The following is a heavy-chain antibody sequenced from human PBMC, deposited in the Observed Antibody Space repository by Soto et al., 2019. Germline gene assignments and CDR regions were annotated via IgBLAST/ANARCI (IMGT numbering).Heavy chain of an antibody. CDR1: GGSLRNSV. CDR2: VITILGTA. Sequence: QVQLVQSGAEVKKPGSSGKVSCTASGGSLRNSVISWVRQAPAQRLEWMGGVITILGTANYAQKFQGRVTMTADEATSTAYMDLSSLSPYATAVYYCESLGHPGHWGPGTLVIVSS. V-gene: IGHV1-69*01. J-gene: IGHJ4*02. CDR3: ESLGHPGH.